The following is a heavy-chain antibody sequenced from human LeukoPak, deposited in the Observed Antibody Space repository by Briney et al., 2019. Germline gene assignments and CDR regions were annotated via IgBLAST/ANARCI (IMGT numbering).Heavy chain of an antibody. CDR2: ISAYNGNT. D-gene: IGHD5-24*01. CDR3: ARVRLRWLQGAAFDI. J-gene: IGHJ3*02. V-gene: IGHV1-18*01. Sequence: ASVKVSCKASGDTFTSYGISWVRQAPGQGLEWMGWISAYNGNTNYAQKLQGRVTMTTDTSTSTAYMELRSLRSDDTAVYYCARVRLRWLQGAAFDIWGQGTMVTVSS. CDR1: GDTFTSYG.